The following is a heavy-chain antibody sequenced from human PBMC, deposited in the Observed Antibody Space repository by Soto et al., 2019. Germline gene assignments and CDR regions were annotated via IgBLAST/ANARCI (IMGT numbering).Heavy chain of an antibody. D-gene: IGHD2-21*02. Sequence: ASVKVSCKASGYTFTSYAMHCARQAPGQRLEWMGWINAGNGNTKYSQKFQGRVTITRDTSASTAYMELSSLRSEDTAVYYCARSIVVVTALDYWGQGTLVTVSS. CDR2: INAGNGNT. V-gene: IGHV1-3*01. CDR3: ARSIVVVTALDY. J-gene: IGHJ4*02. CDR1: GYTFTSYA.